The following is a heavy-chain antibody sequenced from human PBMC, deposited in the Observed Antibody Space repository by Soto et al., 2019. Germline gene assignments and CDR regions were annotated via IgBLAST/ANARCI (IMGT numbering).Heavy chain of an antibody. D-gene: IGHD6-13*01. V-gene: IGHV3-11*01. J-gene: IGHJ4*02. CDR1: GFDFGDYY. CDR2: IDSGDGTT. CDR3: VRPYYSSSWFPFDR. Sequence: GGSLRPSCTGSGFDFGDYYMSWIRQAPGKGLEWVSYIDSGDGTTYYTDSVKGRFTISRDNAKKTVYLQMSSLRVEDTALYYCVRPYYSSSWFPFDRWGQGTLVTVS.